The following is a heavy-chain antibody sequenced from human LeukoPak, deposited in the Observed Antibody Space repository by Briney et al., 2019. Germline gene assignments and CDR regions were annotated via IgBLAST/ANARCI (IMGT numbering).Heavy chain of an antibody. CDR3: ARGGIVAAIAYFYFDY. CDR2: TYYRSKWYN. Sequence: SQTLSLTCAISGDSVSSNSAAWNWIRQSPSRGLEWLGRTYYRSKWYNDYAVSVKSRITINPDTSKNQFSLHLSSVTPEDTALYYCARGGIVAAIAYFYFDYWGQGTLVTVSS. CDR1: GDSVSSNSAA. V-gene: IGHV6-1*01. J-gene: IGHJ4*02. D-gene: IGHD5-12*01.